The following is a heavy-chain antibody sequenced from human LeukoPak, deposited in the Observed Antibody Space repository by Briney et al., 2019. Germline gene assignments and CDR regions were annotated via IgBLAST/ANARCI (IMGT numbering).Heavy chain of an antibody. D-gene: IGHD6-13*01. CDR2: IYTSGST. CDR1: GGSISSGSYY. J-gene: IGHJ4*02. V-gene: IGHV4-61*02. Sequence: SQTLSLTCTVSGGSISSGSYYWSWIRQPAGKGLEWIGRIYTSGSTNYNPSLKSRVTISVDTSKNQFSLKLNSVTAADTAVYYCARGVAPSIAAAGTILSFDYWGQGTLVTVSS. CDR3: ARGVAPSIAAAGTILSFDY.